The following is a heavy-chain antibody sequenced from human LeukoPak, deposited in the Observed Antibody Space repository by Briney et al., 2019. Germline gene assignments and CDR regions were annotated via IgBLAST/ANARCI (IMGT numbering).Heavy chain of an antibody. V-gene: IGHV3-21*01. CDR1: GFTFSRHS. Sequence: AGSLRLSCAASGFTFSRHSIHWVRQAPGKGLDWVSSISGGSFYIYYADSVKGRFTVSRDDAKNSVYLQMNSLRDEDTAIYYCTAGHAILGSTCSAYWGQGTLLTVSS. J-gene: IGHJ4*02. D-gene: IGHD3-10*02. CDR3: TAGHAILGSTCSAY. CDR2: ISGGSFYI.